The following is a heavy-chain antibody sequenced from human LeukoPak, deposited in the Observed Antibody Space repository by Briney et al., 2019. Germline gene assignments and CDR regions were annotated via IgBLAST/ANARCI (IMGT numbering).Heavy chain of an antibody. Sequence: SETLSLTCTVSGGSISSRPYYWGWVRQPPGKGLEWIGTISYSGTTYYSPSLKSRVTISLDTSQNQFSLKLSSVTAADTAIYYCARDFSSGSTVYYYYYMDVWGKGTTVTVSS. CDR2: ISYSGTT. D-gene: IGHD6-25*01. V-gene: IGHV4-39*07. CDR3: ARDFSSGSTVYYYYYMDV. J-gene: IGHJ6*03. CDR1: GGSISSRPYY.